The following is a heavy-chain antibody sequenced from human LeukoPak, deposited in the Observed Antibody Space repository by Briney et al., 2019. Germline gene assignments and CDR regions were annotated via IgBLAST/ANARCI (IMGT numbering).Heavy chain of an antibody. CDR1: GFTFSTYW. CDR2: IKGDGST. V-gene: IGHV3-74*01. Sequence: GGSLRLSCAASGFTFSTYWMHWVRQAPGKGLVWVSRIKGDGSTNYADSVKGRFTISRDNAKNTVSLQMDSLRPEDTGVYYCARAPSEIGGYYPEYFRHWGQGTLVTVSS. CDR3: ARAPSEIGGYYPEYFRH. D-gene: IGHD3-22*01. J-gene: IGHJ1*01.